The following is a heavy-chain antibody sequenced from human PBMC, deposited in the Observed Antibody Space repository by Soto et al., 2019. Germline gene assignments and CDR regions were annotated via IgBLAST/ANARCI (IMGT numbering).Heavy chain of an antibody. D-gene: IGHD6-6*01. CDR3: ARELSDHGSSHLYYYYYGMAV. CDR2: ISYDGSNK. CDR1: GFTFSSYA. Sequence: GGSLRLSCAASGFTFSSYAMHWVRQAPGKGLEWVAVISYDGSNKYYADSVKGRFTISRDNSKNTLYLQMNSLRAEDTAVYYCARELSDHGSSHLYYYYYGMAVWGQGTKVTVSS. J-gene: IGHJ6*02. V-gene: IGHV3-30-3*01.